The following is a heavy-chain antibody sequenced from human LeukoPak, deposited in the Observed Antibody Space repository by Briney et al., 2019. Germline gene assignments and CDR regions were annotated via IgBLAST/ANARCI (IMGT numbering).Heavy chain of an antibody. CDR3: ARDKVVAATLTPYYYYGMDV. CDR2: ISSSGSTI. Sequence: PGGSLRLSCAASGFTFSSYEMNWVRQAPGKGLEWVSYISSSGSTIYYADSVKGRFTISRDNAKNSLYLQMNSLRAEDTAVYYCARDKVVAATLTPYYYYGMDVWGQGTTVTVSS. V-gene: IGHV3-48*03. CDR1: GFTFSSYE. D-gene: IGHD2-15*01. J-gene: IGHJ6*02.